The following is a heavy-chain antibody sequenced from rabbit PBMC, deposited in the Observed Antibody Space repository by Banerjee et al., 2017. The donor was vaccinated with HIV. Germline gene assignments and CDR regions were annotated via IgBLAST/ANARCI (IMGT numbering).Heavy chain of an antibody. D-gene: IGHD4-1*01. Sequence: QEQLEESGGDLVKPEGSLTLTCTASGFSFSYKYVMCWVRQAPGKGLEWIACINTSSGNTVYASWAKGRFTISKTSWTTVTLQMPSLTGADTATYFCVRESEWLGWGLWGQGTLVTVS. CDR1: GFSFSYKYV. J-gene: IGHJ4*01. CDR3: VRESEWLGWGL. CDR2: INTSSGNT. V-gene: IGHV1S45*01.